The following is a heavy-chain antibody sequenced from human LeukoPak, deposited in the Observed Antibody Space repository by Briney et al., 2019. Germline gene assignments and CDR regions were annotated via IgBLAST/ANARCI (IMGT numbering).Heavy chain of an antibody. V-gene: IGHV1-2*02. J-gene: IGHJ5*02. D-gene: IGHD2-2*01. CDR3: AALVVPAVGSA. CDR2: INPNSGGT. CDR1: GYTLTGYY. Sequence: GASVQVSWKASGYTLTGYYMHCLRQAPGQRLEWMGWINPNSGGTNYAQKFQGRVTMTRDTSISTAYMELSRLRSDDTAVYYCAALVVPAVGSAWGQGTLVTVSS.